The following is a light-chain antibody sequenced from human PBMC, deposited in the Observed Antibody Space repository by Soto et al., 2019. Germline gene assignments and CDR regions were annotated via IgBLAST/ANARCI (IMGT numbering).Light chain of an antibody. J-gene: IGLJ1*01. CDR3: ASWDNSLNGLYV. V-gene: IGLV1-44*01. Sequence: QSVLTQPPSASGTPGQRVTISCSGSSSNIGSHPVNWCQRLPGTAPTLLLYGDNQRPSGVPDQFSASRSGASASLAISGLQSEDEATYYCASWDNSLNGLYVFGAGTKVTVL. CDR2: GDN. CDR1: SSNIGSHP.